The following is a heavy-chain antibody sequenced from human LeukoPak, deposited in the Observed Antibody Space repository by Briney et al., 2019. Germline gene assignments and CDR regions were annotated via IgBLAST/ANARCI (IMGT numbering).Heavy chain of an antibody. V-gene: IGHV3-43*02. Sequence: GGSLRLSCAASGFSFAYYAMHWVRQAPGKGLEWVSLITANGDSTYYADSVKGRFTISRDNSKNSLSLQMNSLRTEDTALYYCAKDIEAGTAGFSFDYWGQGTLVADSS. CDR1: GFSFAYYA. CDR2: ITANGDST. CDR3: AKDIEAGTAGFSFDY. J-gene: IGHJ4*02. D-gene: IGHD2-21*02.